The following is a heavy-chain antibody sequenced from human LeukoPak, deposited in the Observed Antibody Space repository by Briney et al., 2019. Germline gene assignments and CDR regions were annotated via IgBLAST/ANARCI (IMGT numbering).Heavy chain of an antibody. CDR2: IWYDGSNK. D-gene: IGHD2-2*01. CDR3: AKGDCSGTSCSLRPIDY. CDR1: GFTFSSYG. V-gene: IGHV3-33*06. J-gene: IGHJ4*02. Sequence: GGSLRLSCAASGFTFSSYGMHWVRQAPGKGLEWVAVIWYDGSNKYYADSVKGRFTISRDNSKNTLYLQMNSLRAEDTAVYYCAKGDCSGTSCSLRPIDYWGQGTLVTVSS.